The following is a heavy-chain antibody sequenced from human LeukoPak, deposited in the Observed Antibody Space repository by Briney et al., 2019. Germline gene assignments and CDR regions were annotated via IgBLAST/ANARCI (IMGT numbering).Heavy chain of an antibody. CDR1: GFTFSSYA. D-gene: IGHD2-2*02. Sequence: PGGSLRLSCAASGFTFSSYAMSWVRQAPGQGLEWVSAISGSGGSTYYADYVKGRFTISRDNSKNTLYLQMNSLRAEDTAVYYCAKDQAGYCSSTSCYSTTFDIWGQGTMVTVSS. J-gene: IGHJ3*02. CDR2: ISGSGGST. CDR3: AKDQAGYCSSTSCYSTTFDI. V-gene: IGHV3-23*01.